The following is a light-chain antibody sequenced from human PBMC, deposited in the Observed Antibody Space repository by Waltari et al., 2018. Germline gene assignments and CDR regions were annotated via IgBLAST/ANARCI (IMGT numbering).Light chain of an antibody. CDR3: QQYNTYPWT. Sequence: IQMTQSPSSLSPSVRDRVTITCRASQSIGSWLAWYHQKPGKAPQLLIYQASSLETGVPSRFSGSGSGTEFTLTISSLQPDDFATYYCQQYNTYPWTFGQGTKVEIK. J-gene: IGKJ1*01. V-gene: IGKV1-5*03. CDR1: QSIGSW. CDR2: QAS.